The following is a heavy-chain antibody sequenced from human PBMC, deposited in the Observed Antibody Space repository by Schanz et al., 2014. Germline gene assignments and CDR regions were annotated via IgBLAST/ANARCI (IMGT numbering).Heavy chain of an antibody. V-gene: IGHV3-7*01. J-gene: IGHJ4*02. CDR1: GFTFSSYW. CDR3: ARGRSLGWCDY. CDR2: INLDGSGK. Sequence: EVQLVESGGGLVQPGGSLRLSCAASGFTFSSYWMTWVRQAPGKGLEWVANINLDGSGKIYLGSVRGRFAISRDDAQNSVYLQMNSLRAEDTSVYYCARGRSLGWCDYWGQGTLVTVSS. D-gene: IGHD2-21*01.